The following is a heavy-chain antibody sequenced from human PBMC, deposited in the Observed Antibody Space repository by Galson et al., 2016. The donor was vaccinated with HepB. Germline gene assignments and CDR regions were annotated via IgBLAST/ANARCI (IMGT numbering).Heavy chain of an antibody. D-gene: IGHD3-10*01. V-gene: IGHV3-7*01. CDR2: IKEDGSVK. CDR3: ARDVNYGIFDR. J-gene: IGHJ4*02. CDR1: GISFSNYW. Sequence: SLRLSCAASGISFSNYWMTWVRQAPGKGLEWVANIKEDGSVKYYVDSGKGRFIISRDNAKNALYLQLNSLRAEDTAVYYCARDVNYGIFDRWGQGTLVTVSS.